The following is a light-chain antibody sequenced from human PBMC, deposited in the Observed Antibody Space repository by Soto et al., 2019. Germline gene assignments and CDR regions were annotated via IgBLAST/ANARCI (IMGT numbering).Light chain of an antibody. CDR2: KAS. V-gene: IGKV1-5*03. CDR3: QQYNGYWT. Sequence: GDRVTITCRASQSISDLLAWYQQKPGKAPKLLIYKASNLKSGVPSRFSGSGSGTEYTLTISSLQPDDFASYYCQQYNGYWTFGQGTKVEIK. J-gene: IGKJ1*01. CDR1: QSISDL.